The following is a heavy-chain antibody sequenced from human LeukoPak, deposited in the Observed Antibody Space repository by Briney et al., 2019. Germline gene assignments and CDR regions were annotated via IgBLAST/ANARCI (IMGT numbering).Heavy chain of an antibody. V-gene: IGHV4-39*01. CDR3: ARSTYSSGWYAYYMDV. CDR1: GGSISSSSYY. J-gene: IGHJ6*03. CDR2: IYYSGST. Sequence: SETLSLTCTVSGGSISSSSYYWGWIRQPPGKGLEWIGTIYYSGSTYYNPSLKSRVTISVDTSKNQFSLKLSSVTAADTAVYYCARSTYSSGWYAYYMDVWGKGTTVTISS. D-gene: IGHD6-19*01.